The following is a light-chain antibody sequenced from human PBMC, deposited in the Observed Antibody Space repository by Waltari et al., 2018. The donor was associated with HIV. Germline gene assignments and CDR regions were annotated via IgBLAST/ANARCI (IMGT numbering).Light chain of an antibody. CDR1: QRISSY. V-gene: IGKV1-39*01. J-gene: IGKJ2*01. CDR2: GAS. CDR3: QQRYSTPYT. Sequence: DIQMTQSPSSLSASVGDRVTITCRASQRISSYLNWYQQKPGKAPKLLISGASTLQSGVPSRFSGSGSETDFTLTISGLQPEDFVIYYCQQRYSTPYTFGQGTKLEIK.